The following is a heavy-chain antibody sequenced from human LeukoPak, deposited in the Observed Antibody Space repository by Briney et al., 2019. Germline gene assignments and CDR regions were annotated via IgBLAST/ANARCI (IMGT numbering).Heavy chain of an antibody. D-gene: IGHD6-13*01. CDR2: IYYSGST. CDR1: GGSISSYY. V-gene: IGHV4-59*01. CDR3: ARGPSESRSMDV. J-gene: IGHJ6*02. Sequence: SETLSLTCTVSGGSISSYYWSWIRQPPGKGLEWIGYIYYSGSTNYNPSLKSRVTISVDTSKNQFSLKLSSVTAADTAVYYCARGPSESRSMDVWGQGTTVTVSS.